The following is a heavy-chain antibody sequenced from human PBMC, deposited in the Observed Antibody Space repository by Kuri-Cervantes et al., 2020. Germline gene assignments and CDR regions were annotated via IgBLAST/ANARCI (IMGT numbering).Heavy chain of an antibody. CDR3: ARVVRGVGVWFGELD. J-gene: IGHJ4*02. V-gene: IGHV3-30-3*01. CDR2: IPYDGSNK. CDR1: GFTFSSYA. Sequence: LSLTCAASGFTFSSYAMSWVRQAPGKGLEWVAVIPYDGSNKYYADSVKGRFTISRDNSKNTLYLQMNSLRAEDTAVYYCARVVRGVGVWFGELDWGQGTLVTVSS. D-gene: IGHD3-10*01.